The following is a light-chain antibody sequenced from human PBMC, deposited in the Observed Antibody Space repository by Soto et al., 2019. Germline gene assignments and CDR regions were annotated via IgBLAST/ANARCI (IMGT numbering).Light chain of an antibody. J-gene: IGKJ1*01. CDR1: QGISYY. CDR2: GAT. V-gene: IGKV1-17*03. CDR3: LHHNYYPPA. Sequence: DIQMTQSPSAMSASVGDRVTITCRASQGISYYLAWFQQKPGKVPTRLIYGATNLVSGVPSRFSGSGYGTEFTLTISSLQPEDFATYYCLHHNYYPPAFGQGTKVDIK.